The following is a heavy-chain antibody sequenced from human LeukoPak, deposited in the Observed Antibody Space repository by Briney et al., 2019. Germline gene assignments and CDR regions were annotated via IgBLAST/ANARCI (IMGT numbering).Heavy chain of an antibody. Sequence: GGSLRLSCAASGFTFSSYAMHWVRQAPGKGLEWVAVISYDGSNKYYADSVKGRFTISRDNSKNTLYLQMNSLRAEDTAVYYCARDRIILYYDSSGGQDYWGQGTLVTVSS. CDR2: ISYDGSNK. CDR3: ARDRIILYYDSSGGQDY. D-gene: IGHD3-22*01. J-gene: IGHJ4*02. CDR1: GFTFSSYA. V-gene: IGHV3-30-3*01.